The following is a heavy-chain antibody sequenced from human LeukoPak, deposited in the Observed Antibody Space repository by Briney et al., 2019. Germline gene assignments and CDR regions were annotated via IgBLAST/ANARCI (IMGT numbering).Heavy chain of an antibody. Sequence: GGSLRLSCAASGFTFSDYYMSWIRQAPGKGLEWVSYISSSGSTIYYADSVKGRFTISRDNAKNSLCLQMNSLRAEDTAVYYCARWYCGGDCYSSPAYYYGMDVWGQGTTVTVSS. CDR3: ARWYCGGDCYSSPAYYYGMDV. V-gene: IGHV3-11*01. D-gene: IGHD2-21*02. CDR1: GFTFSDYY. J-gene: IGHJ6*02. CDR2: ISSSGSTI.